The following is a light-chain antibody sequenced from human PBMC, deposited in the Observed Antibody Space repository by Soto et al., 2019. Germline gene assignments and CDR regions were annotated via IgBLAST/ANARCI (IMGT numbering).Light chain of an antibody. J-gene: IGKJ4*01. CDR3: QQRSNWPLT. V-gene: IGKV3-11*01. Sequence: EVMMTQSPATLSVSPGERATLSCRASQSVSSYLAWYQQKPGQAPRLLIYDASNRATGIPARFSGSGSGTDFTLTISSLEPEDFAVYYCQQRSNWPLTFGGGSKVAI. CDR1: QSVSSY. CDR2: DAS.